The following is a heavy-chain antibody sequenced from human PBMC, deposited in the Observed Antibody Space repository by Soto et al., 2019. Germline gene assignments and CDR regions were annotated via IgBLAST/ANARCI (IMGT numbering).Heavy chain of an antibody. V-gene: IGHV4-31*03. CDR1: GGSINSGGYY. Sequence: QVQLQESGPGLVKPSQTLSLTCTVSGGSINSGGYYWNWIRQHPGRGLEWMGYIYYTGSTYYNPSLKSRITFSIDTSRNQFSLKVNSVTAADTAVYHCARATPSVATLGYGMDVWGQGTTVVVSS. CDR2: IYYTGST. D-gene: IGHD5-12*01. CDR3: ARATPSVATLGYGMDV. J-gene: IGHJ6*02.